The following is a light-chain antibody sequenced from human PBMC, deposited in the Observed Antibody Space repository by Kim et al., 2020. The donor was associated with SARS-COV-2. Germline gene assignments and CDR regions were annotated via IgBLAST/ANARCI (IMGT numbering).Light chain of an antibody. Sequence: ARGQTVRITAQGDSLRSYSASWYKQKPGQAPVLVIYGKNNPPSGIPDRFSGSSSGNTASLTITGAQAEDEADYYCNSRDSSGNHLVFGGGTQLTVL. J-gene: IGLJ2*01. CDR3: NSRDSSGNHLV. CDR1: SLRSYS. CDR2: GKN. V-gene: IGLV3-19*01.